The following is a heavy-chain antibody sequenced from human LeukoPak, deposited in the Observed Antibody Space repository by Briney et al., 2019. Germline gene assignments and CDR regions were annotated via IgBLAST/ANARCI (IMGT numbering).Heavy chain of an antibody. CDR1: GYIFTNYW. V-gene: IGHV5-10-1*01. CDR3: ARGERSLDY. D-gene: IGHD3-10*01. J-gene: IGHJ4*02. CDR2: IDPSDSYT. Sequence: NRGESLKISCKGSGYIFTNYWISWVRQMPGKGLEWMGRIDPSDSYTNYSPSFQGHVTISADKSIRTAYLQWSSLRAPDTAIYYCARGERSLDYWGQGTLVTVSS.